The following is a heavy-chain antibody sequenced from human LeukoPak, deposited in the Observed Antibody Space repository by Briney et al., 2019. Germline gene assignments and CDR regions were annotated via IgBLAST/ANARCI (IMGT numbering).Heavy chain of an antibody. J-gene: IGHJ4*02. Sequence: GGSLRLSCAASGFTFSSYAMHWVRQAPGKGLEWVAVISYEGRNKYHADSVKGRFSISRDNSKNTLSLQMNSLRAEDTAVYYCARGGGSGSYYGYWGQGTLVTVSS. CDR1: GFTFSSYA. CDR2: ISYEGRNK. D-gene: IGHD3-10*01. CDR3: ARGGGSGSYYGY. V-gene: IGHV3-30*04.